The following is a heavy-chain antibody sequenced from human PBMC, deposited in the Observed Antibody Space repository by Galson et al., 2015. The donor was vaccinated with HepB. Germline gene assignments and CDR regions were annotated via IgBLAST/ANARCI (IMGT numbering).Heavy chain of an antibody. CDR2: ISYDGSNK. J-gene: IGHJ4*02. CDR1: GFTFSNYG. CDR3: AREPYSSGWSKRGRYFDY. V-gene: IGHV3-30*03. D-gene: IGHD6-19*01. Sequence: SLRLSCAASGFTFSNYGMHWVRQAPGKGLEWVAVISYDGSNKYYADSVKGRFTISRDNSKNTLYLQMNSLRPEDTAVYYWAREPYSSGWSKRGRYFDYWGQGALVTVSS.